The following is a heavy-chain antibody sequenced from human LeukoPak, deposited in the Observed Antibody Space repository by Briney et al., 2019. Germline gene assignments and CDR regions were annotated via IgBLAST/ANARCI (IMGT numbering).Heavy chain of an antibody. V-gene: IGHV4-61*02. J-gene: IGHJ4*02. CDR3: ARFKGSVPPYYFDS. Sequence: SQTLSLTCTVSGGSISSGSHYWSWIRQPAGKALEWIGRVYTSGSTDYNPSLKSRVAISVDTSKNQFSLNLTSVTAADTAVYYCARFKGSVPPYYFDSWGQGTLVTVSS. CDR1: GGSISSGSHY. CDR2: VYTSGST.